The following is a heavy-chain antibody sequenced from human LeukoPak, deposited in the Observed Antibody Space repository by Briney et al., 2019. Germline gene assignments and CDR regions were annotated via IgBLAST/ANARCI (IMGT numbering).Heavy chain of an antibody. CDR2: IYHSGST. CDR1: GGSISSSNW. J-gene: IGHJ3*02. D-gene: IGHD3-10*02. Sequence: SETLSLTCAVSGGSISSSNWWSWVRQPPGKGLEWIGEIYHSGSTYYNPSLKSRVTISVDTSKNQFSLKLSSVTAADTAVYYCARDSTMLTAFDIWGQGTMVTVSS. V-gene: IGHV4-4*02. CDR3: ARDSTMLTAFDI.